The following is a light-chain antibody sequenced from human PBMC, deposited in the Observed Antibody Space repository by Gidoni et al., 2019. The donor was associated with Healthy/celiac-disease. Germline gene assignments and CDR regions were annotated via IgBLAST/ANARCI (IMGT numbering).Light chain of an antibody. Sequence: QSALTQPASRSGSPGQSITISCTGTSSDVGGYNYFSWYQQHPGKAPKLMSYEVSNRPSGVSNRFSGSKAGNTASLTISVLQAEDEADYYCSSYTSSSTWVFGGGTKLTVL. V-gene: IGLV2-14*01. CDR2: EVS. CDR1: SSDVGGYNY. J-gene: IGLJ3*02. CDR3: SSYTSSSTWV.